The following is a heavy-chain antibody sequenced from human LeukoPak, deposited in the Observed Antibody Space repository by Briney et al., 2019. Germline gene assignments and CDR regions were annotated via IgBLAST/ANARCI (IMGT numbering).Heavy chain of an antibody. CDR2: IYTSGST. D-gene: IGHD2-8*02. V-gene: IGHV4-39*07. CDR3: ARDLVGWGDSAYNWFDP. Sequence: KPSETLSLTCTVSGGSISSSSYYWGWIRQPPGKGLEWIGRIYTSGSTNYNPSLKSRVTMSVDTSKNQFSLKLSSVTAADTAVYYCARDLVGWGDSAYNWFDPWGQGTLVTVSS. J-gene: IGHJ5*02. CDR1: GGSISSSSYY.